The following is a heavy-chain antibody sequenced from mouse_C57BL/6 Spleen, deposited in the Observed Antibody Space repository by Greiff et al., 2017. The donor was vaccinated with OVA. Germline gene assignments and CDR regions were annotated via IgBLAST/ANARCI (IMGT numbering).Heavy chain of an antibody. J-gene: IGHJ3*01. D-gene: IGHD2-4*01. V-gene: IGHV1-63*01. Sequence: VQLQQSGAELVRPGTSVKMSCKASGYTFTNYWIGWAKQRPGHGLEWIGDIYPGGGYTNYNEKFKGTATLTADKSSSTAYMQFSSLTSEDTAIYYCARRGDYDGFAYWGQGTLVTVSA. CDR3: ARRGDYDGFAY. CDR1: GYTFTNYW. CDR2: IYPGGGYT.